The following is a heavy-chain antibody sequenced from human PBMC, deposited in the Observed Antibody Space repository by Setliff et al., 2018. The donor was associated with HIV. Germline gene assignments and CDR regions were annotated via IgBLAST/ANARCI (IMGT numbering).Heavy chain of an antibody. D-gene: IGHD2-15*01. Sequence: ASVKVSCKASGGTFSSYVISWVRQAPGQGPEWMGGIIPMYGVTNYAQKFQGRVTITTDESTSTAYMELSSLRSEDTAVYYCALPYCSGGNCWSSASLPPAGWFDPWCQGTLVTVSS. CDR2: IIPMYGVT. V-gene: IGHV1-69*05. J-gene: IGHJ5*02. CDR1: GGTFSSYV. CDR3: ALPYCSGGNCWSSASLPPAGWFDP.